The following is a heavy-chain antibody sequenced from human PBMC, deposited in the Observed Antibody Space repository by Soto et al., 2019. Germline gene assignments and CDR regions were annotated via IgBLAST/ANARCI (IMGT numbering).Heavy chain of an antibody. J-gene: IGHJ6*02. CDR1: GGTFSSYA. V-gene: IGHV1-69*01. CDR3: ARGVLLEWSPDPVGMDV. D-gene: IGHD3-3*01. CDR2: IIPIFGTA. Sequence: QVQLVQSGAEVKKPGSSVKVSCKASGGTFSSYAISWVRQAPGQGLEWMGGIIPIFGTANYAQKFQGRVTITADESTRTAYMELSRLRFEDTAVYYEARGVLLEWSPDPVGMDVWGQGPTVTVSS.